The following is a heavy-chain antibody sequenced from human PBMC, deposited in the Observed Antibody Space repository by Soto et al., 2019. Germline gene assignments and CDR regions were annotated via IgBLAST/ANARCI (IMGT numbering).Heavy chain of an antibody. CDR1: GGSISSSSYY. CDR3: ATFPTIFGVGYYYYGMDV. Sequence: SETLSLTCTVSGGSISSSSYYWGWIRQPPGKGLEWIGGIYYSGSTYYNPSLKSRVTISVDTSKNQFSLKLSSVTAADTAVYYCATFPTIFGVGYYYYGMDVWGQGTTVTVSS. CDR2: IYYSGST. D-gene: IGHD3-3*01. J-gene: IGHJ6*02. V-gene: IGHV4-39*01.